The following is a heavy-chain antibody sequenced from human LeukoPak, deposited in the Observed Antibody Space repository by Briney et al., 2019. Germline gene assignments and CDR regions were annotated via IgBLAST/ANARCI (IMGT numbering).Heavy chain of an antibody. CDR2: IYYSGST. J-gene: IGHJ5*02. CDR1: GGSISSYY. V-gene: IGHV4-59*01. Sequence: SETLSLTCTVSGGSISSYYWSWIRRPPGKGLEWIGYIYYSGSTNYNPSLKSRVTISVDTSKNQFPLKLSSVTAADTAVYYCARESAVGDWFDPWGQGTLVTVSS. CDR3: ARESAVGDWFDP. D-gene: IGHD6-19*01.